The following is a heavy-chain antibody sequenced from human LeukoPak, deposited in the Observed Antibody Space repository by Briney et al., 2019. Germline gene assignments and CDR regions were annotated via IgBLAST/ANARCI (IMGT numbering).Heavy chain of an antibody. V-gene: IGHV3-30*02. CDR2: IWYDGSKT. CDR3: AKRYTSGWEFDY. CDR1: GFSPSSYG. J-gene: IGHJ4*02. Sequence: GGSLRLSCVASGFSPSSYGMHWVRQAPGKGLEWVAVIWYDGSKTYYADSVKGRFTISRDNSKNPLYLQMNSLRTEDTAVYYCAKRYTSGWEFDYWGQGTLVTASS. D-gene: IGHD6-19*01.